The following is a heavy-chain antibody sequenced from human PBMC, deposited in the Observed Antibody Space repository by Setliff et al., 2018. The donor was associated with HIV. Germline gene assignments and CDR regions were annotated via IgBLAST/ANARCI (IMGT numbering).Heavy chain of an antibody. V-gene: IGHV1-8*02. D-gene: IGHD2-8*02. CDR1: GYTFTSYD. Sequence: ASVKASCKASGYTFTSYDINWVRQATGQGLEWMGWMNPNSGNTGYAQKFQGRVTMTRNTSISTAYMELSSLRSEDTAVYYCARRITGLDAFDIWGQGTMVTVSS. J-gene: IGHJ3*02. CDR3: ARRITGLDAFDI. CDR2: MNPNSGNT.